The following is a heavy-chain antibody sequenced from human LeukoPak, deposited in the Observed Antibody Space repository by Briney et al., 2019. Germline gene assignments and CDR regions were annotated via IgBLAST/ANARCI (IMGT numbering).Heavy chain of an antibody. CDR2: IIRIFGTA. J-gene: IGHJ4*02. CDR1: GGTFSSYA. CDR3: ASTDIGYCSGGSCLDRYYFDY. V-gene: IGHV1-69*13. D-gene: IGHD2-15*01. Sequence: VASLKVSCKASGGTFSSYAISWVRQAPGQGVEWMGGIIRIFGTANYAQKCQGRVTLTADETTSTAYIELSSLRSEDTAVYYCASTDIGYCSGGSCLDRYYFDYWGQGTLVTVSS.